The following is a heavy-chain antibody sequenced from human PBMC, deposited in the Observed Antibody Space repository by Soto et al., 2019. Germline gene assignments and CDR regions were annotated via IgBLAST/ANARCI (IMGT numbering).Heavy chain of an antibody. CDR2: ISGSGGST. V-gene: IGHV3-23*01. Sequence: GGSLRLSCAASGFTFSSYAISWVRQAPGKGLEWVSAISGSGGSTYYADSVKGRFTISRDNSKNTLFLQMSSLRVEDTAVYYCACLTAALTSSGFDYWGQGTLVTVSS. CDR3: ACLTAALTSSGFDY. D-gene: IGHD6-6*01. J-gene: IGHJ4*02. CDR1: GFTFSSYA.